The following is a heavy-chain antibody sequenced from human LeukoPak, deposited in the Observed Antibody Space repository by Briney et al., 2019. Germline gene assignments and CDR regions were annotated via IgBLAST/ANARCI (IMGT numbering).Heavy chain of an antibody. J-gene: IGHJ6*03. CDR2: ISSSSSYI. V-gene: IGHV3-21*01. Sequence: PGGSLRLSCAASGFTFSSYGMNWVRQAPGKGLEWVSSISSSSSYIYYADSVKGRFTISRDNAKNSLYLQMNSLRAEDTAVYYCAREPYSGSYMDVWGKGTTVTVSS. CDR1: GFTFSSYG. D-gene: IGHD6-19*01. CDR3: AREPYSGSYMDV.